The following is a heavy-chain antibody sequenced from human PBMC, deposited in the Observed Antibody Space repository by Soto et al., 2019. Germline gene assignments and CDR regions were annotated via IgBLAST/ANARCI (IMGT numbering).Heavy chain of an antibody. J-gene: IGHJ4*02. CDR3: AKERTAERELRHFDY. V-gene: IGHV3-23*01. CDR2: ISNSGGST. D-gene: IGHD1-7*01. Sequence: GGSLRLSCAASGLTFTTDAMTWVRQAPGKGLEWVSTISNSGGSTYYADSVRGRFTISRDSSKRTLFLQMNSLRAEDTAVYYCAKERTAERELRHFDYWGQGTLVTVSS. CDR1: GLTFTTDA.